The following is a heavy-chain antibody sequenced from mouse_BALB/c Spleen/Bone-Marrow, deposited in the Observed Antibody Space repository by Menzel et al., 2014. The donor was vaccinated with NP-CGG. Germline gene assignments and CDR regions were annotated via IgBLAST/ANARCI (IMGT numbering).Heavy chain of an antibody. CDR3: ARDSFLITRALDY. CDR1: GFPLTGYG. Sequence: VKLVDSGPGLVAPSQSLSITCTVSGFPLTGYGVLWVRLPSGKFLAFLGMIWGDGSTDYNSALKSRLSINKDNSKSQVFLKMNSLQTDDTARYYCARDSFLITRALDYWGQGTSVTVSS. D-gene: IGHD2-4*01. J-gene: IGHJ4*01. V-gene: IGHV2-6-7*01. CDR2: IWGDGST.